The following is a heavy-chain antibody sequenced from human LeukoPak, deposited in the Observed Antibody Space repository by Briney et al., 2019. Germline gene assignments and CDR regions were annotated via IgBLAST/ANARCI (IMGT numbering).Heavy chain of an antibody. CDR2: ISAYNGNT. J-gene: IGHJ6*03. CDR3: ARVVRSGPNYYYYYMDV. D-gene: IGHD2-15*01. Sequence: ASVKVSCKASGYTFTSYGISWVRQAPGQGLEWMGWISAYNGNTNYAQKLQGRVTMTTDTSTSTAYMELRSLRSDDTAVYYCARVVRSGPNYYYYYMDVWGKGTTVTISS. CDR1: GYTFTSYG. V-gene: IGHV1-18*01.